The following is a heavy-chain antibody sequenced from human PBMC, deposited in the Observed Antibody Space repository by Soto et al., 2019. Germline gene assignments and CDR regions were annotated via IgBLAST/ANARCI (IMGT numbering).Heavy chain of an antibody. CDR2: MNPNSGNT. CDR1: GYTFTSYD. Sequence: ASGXVSGKASGYTFTSYDINWVRQATGQGREWMGWMNPNSGNTGYAQKFQGRVTMTRNTSISTAYMELSSLRSEDTAVYYCARPRKGYCSGGSCYSKFFYMDVWGKGTTVTVSS. V-gene: IGHV1-8*01. CDR3: ARPRKGYCSGGSCYSKFFYMDV. D-gene: IGHD2-15*01. J-gene: IGHJ6*03.